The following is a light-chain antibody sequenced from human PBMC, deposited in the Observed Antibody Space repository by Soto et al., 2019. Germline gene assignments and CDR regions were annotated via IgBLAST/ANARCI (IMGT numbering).Light chain of an antibody. V-gene: IGKV3-11*01. Sequence: DIVLTQSPATLSLSPGERATLSCRASQSVSNYLAWYQQKPGQAPRLLIYDAFNRATGIPPRFSGSGSGTDFTLTTSRLEPEDFAVYYCQHRYNWPPLTFGGGTKVDIK. CDR3: QHRYNWPPLT. CDR1: QSVSNY. CDR2: DAF. J-gene: IGKJ4*01.